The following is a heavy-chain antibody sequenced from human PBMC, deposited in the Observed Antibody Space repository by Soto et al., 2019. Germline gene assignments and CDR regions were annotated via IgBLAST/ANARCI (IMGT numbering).Heavy chain of an antibody. Sequence: QVQLVQSGTEVKKPGSSVKVSCKASGGTFINYAFSWLRQAPGQGLEWMGVIIPMFGSANYAQRFQGRATIAADESTSTGYMELGSMRSEDTAVFYCASTYDYDTSAYGGSWSYYFAMDVWGQGTTVPVSS. CDR1: GGTFINYA. J-gene: IGHJ6*02. D-gene: IGHD3-16*01. V-gene: IGHV1-69*01. CDR2: IIPMFGSA. CDR3: ASTYDYDTSAYGGSWSYYFAMDV.